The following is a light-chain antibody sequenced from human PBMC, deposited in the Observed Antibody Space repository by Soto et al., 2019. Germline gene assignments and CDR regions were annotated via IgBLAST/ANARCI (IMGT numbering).Light chain of an antibody. CDR1: QSIDSW. Sequence: DIQMTQSPSTLSASVGDRVTITCWASQSIDSWLDWYQKKQGKAPKLLIYDASSLESGVSSRLRGSGYGTELTIIISSMQNDAVESRVCKEYTGYIPSFGVGTKVDIK. V-gene: IGKV1-5*01. J-gene: IGKJ4*01. CDR3: KEYTGYIPS. CDR2: DAS.